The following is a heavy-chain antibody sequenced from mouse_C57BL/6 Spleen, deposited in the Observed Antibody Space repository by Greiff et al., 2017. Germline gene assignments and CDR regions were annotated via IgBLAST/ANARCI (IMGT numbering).Heavy chain of an antibody. V-gene: IGHV1-64*01. CDR2: IHPNSGST. Sequence: QVHVKQPGAELVKPGASVKLSCKASGYTFTSYWMHWVKQRPGQGLEWIGMIHPNSGSTNYNEKFKSKATLTVDKSSSTAYMQLSSLTSEDSAVYYCARKEDDYDDYAMDYWGQGTSVTVSS. CDR1: GYTFTSYW. CDR3: ARKEDDYDDYAMDY. D-gene: IGHD2-4*01. J-gene: IGHJ4*01.